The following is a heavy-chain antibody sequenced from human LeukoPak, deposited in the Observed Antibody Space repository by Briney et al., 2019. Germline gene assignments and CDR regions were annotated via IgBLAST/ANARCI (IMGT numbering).Heavy chain of an antibody. D-gene: IGHD6-19*01. CDR1: GFTLSSSW. J-gene: IGHJ4*02. CDR2: INQDGSEK. V-gene: IGHV3-7*03. Sequence: PGGSLRLSCAASGFTLSSSWMNWVRQAPGKGLEWVANINQDGSEKYYVDSVKGRFTISRDNAKSSVYLEMNSLRAEDTAVYYCAREDSSGYFGGYWGQGTLVTVSS. CDR3: AREDSSGYFGGY.